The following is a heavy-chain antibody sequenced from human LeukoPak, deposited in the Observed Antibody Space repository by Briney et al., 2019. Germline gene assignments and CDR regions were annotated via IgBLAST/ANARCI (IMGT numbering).Heavy chain of an antibody. CDR2: IYYSGSG. CDR1: GGSVSSGSYY. V-gene: IGHV4-61*01. CDR3: ARGFGDWGLSWFDP. D-gene: IGHD3-10*01. J-gene: IGHJ5*02. Sequence: SETLSLTCTVSGGSVSSGSYYWSWIRQPPGKGLEWIGYIYYSGSGKYNPSLKSRVTISVDTSKNQFSLKLTSVTAADTAVYYCARGFGDWGLSWFDPWGQGTLVTVSS.